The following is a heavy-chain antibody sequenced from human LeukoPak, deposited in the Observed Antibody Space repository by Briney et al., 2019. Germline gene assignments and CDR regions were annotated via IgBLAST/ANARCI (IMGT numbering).Heavy chain of an antibody. J-gene: IGHJ4*02. V-gene: IGHV3-23*01. Sequence: GGSLRLSCAASGFTFSSYAMSWVRQAPGKGLEWVSAISGSGGSTYYADSVKGQFTISRDNSKNTLYLQMNSLRAEDTAVYYCAKALHPYYDFWSGYSSFDYWGQGTLVTVSS. D-gene: IGHD3-3*01. CDR1: GFTFSSYA. CDR3: AKALHPYYDFWSGYSSFDY. CDR2: ISGSGGST.